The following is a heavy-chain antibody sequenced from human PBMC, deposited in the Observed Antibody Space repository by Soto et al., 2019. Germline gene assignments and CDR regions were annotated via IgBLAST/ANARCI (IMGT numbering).Heavy chain of an antibody. D-gene: IGHD6-19*01. CDR2: IYYSGST. J-gene: IGHJ4*02. V-gene: IGHV4-30-4*01. CDR1: GGSISSGDYY. Sequence: QVQLQESGPGLVKPSQTLSLTCTVSGGSISSGDYYWSWIRQPPEKGLEWVGYIYYSGSTYYHPSLNSRLTMSVATSKTQFSLKLSSVTAADTAVSYCARLTPGYSSGWFISYWGQGTLVTVSS. CDR3: ARLTPGYSSGWFISY.